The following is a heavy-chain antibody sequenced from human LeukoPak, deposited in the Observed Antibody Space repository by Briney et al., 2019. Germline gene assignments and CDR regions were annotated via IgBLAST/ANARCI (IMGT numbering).Heavy chain of an antibody. J-gene: IGHJ5*02. V-gene: IGHV1-69*02. CDR2: IIPILGIA. D-gene: IGHD3-22*01. CDR3: ARVSYDSSGYYSRRNPVLWFDP. CDR1: GGTFSSYT. Sequence: SVKVSCKASGGTFSSYTISWVRQAPGQGLEWMGSIIPILGIANYAQKFQGRVTITAGKSTSTAYMELSSLRSEDTAVYYCARVSYDSSGYYSRRNPVLWFDPWGQGTLVTVSS.